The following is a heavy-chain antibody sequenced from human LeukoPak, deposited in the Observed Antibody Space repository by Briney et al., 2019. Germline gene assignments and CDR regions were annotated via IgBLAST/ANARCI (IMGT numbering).Heavy chain of an antibody. CDR3: ARGPPTPYCSSTSCYSDY. CDR2: IYYSGST. D-gene: IGHD2-2*02. V-gene: IGHV4-30-4*08. J-gene: IGHJ4*02. CDR1: GGSFSGYY. Sequence: PSETLSLTCAVYGGSFSGYYWSWIRQPPGKGLEWIGYIYYSGSTYYNPSLKSRVVISIDRSKNQFSLNLSSVTAADTAVYYCARGPPTPYCSSTSCYSDYWGQGTLVTVSS.